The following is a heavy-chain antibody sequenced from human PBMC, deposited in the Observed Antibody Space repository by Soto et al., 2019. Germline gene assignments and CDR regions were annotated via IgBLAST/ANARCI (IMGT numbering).Heavy chain of an antibody. CDR2: MNPNSGDT. CDR3: ARPYSSSARGSFDI. Sequence: ASVKVSCKASGYTFTNYDINWVRQATGQGPEWMGWMNPNSGDTGFAQNFQGRVTMTRDTSIRTAYMELSSLRSEDTLVYYCARPYSSSARGSFDIWGQGTMVTVSS. D-gene: IGHD6-6*01. V-gene: IGHV1-8*01. CDR1: GYTFTNYD. J-gene: IGHJ3*02.